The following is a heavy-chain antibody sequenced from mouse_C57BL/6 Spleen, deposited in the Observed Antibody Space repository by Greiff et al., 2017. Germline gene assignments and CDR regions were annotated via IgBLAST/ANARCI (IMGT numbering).Heavy chain of an antibody. J-gene: IGHJ3*01. V-gene: IGHV1-55*01. CDR1: GYTFTSYW. CDR3: ARANWDVGAWFAY. Sequence: QVQLQQPGAELVKPGASVKMSCKASGYTFTSYWITWVKQRPGQGLEWIGDIYPGSGSTNYNEKFKSKATLTADKSSSTAYMQLSSLTSEDSAVYYCARANWDVGAWFAYWGQGTLVTVSA. CDR2: IYPGSGST. D-gene: IGHD4-1*01.